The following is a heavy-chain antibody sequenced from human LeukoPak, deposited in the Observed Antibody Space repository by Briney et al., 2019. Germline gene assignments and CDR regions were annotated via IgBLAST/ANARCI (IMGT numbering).Heavy chain of an antibody. V-gene: IGHV4-59*02. CDR1: GGSVSDYY. D-gene: IGHD3-3*01. J-gene: IGHJ6*03. CDR3: ARSNSIFGVATSLYYYYYYMDV. CDR2: IYHTGST. Sequence: ASETLSLTCTIPGGSVSDYYWSWIRQSPGKGLEWIGYIYHTGSTSYSPSLKSRVTISADTSQNQFSLKLSSVTAADTAVYYCARSNSIFGVATSLYYYYYYMDVWGKGTTVTVSS.